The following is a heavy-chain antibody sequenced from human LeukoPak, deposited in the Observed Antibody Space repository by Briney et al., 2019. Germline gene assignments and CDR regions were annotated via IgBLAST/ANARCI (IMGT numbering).Heavy chain of an antibody. CDR2: ISSSSSTI. V-gene: IGHV3-48*01. Sequence: PGGSLRLSCAASGFTFSSYSMNWVRQAPGKGLEWVSYISSSSSTIYYADSVKGRFTISRDNAKNSLYLQMNSLRAEDTAVYYCARDERSDFGVVNYNNYYYYMDVWGKGTTVTVSS. J-gene: IGHJ6*03. CDR1: GFTFSSYS. CDR3: ARDERSDFGVVNYNNYYYYMDV. D-gene: IGHD3-3*01.